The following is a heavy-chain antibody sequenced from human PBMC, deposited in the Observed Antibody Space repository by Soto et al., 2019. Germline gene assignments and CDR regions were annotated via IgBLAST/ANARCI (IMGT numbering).Heavy chain of an antibody. CDR1: GYTLTELS. CDR2: FDPEDGET. CDR3: ATECSGVYCSRTRPSGGFDP. V-gene: IGHV1-24*01. J-gene: IGHJ5*02. D-gene: IGHD2-2*01. Sequence: QVQLVQSGAEVKKPGASVKVSCKVSGYTLTELSMHWVRQAPGKGLEWMGGFDPEDGETIYAQKFQGRVTMTEDTSTDTAYMELSSLRAEDTAVYYCATECSGVYCSRTRPSGGFDPWGQGTLVTVSS.